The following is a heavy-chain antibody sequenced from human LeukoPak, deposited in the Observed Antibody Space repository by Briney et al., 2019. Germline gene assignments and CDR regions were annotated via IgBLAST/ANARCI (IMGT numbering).Heavy chain of an antibody. CDR1: GFTFSSYH. CDR2: ISSNSDYI. D-gene: IGHD2-21*01. CDR3: ARGLCGGDCYDY. Sequence: GGSLRPFCGASGFTFSSYHINWVRQAPGQGLEWVSSISSNSDYIYYADSVKGRFTISRDNAKNSLYLQMNSLRAEDTAVYYCARGLCGGDCYDYWGQGTLVSVPS. J-gene: IGHJ4*02. V-gene: IGHV3-21*01.